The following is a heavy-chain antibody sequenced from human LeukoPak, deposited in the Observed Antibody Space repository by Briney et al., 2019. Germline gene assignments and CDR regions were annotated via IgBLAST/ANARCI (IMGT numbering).Heavy chain of an antibody. CDR1: GYTFTSYE. J-gene: IGHJ6*03. CDR3: ARVGAVAGNYYYYYMDV. Sequence: EASVKVSCEASGYTFTSYEINWVRQATGQGLEWMGGMNPNSGNTGYAQKFQGRVTITRNTSISTAYMELSSLRSEDTAVYYCARVGAVAGNYYYYYMDVWGKGTTVTVSS. V-gene: IGHV1-8*03. D-gene: IGHD6-19*01. CDR2: MNPNSGNT.